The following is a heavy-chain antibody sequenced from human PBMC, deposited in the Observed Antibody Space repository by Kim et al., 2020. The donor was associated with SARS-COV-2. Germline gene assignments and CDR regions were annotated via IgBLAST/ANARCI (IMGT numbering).Heavy chain of an antibody. V-gene: IGHV4-4*07. D-gene: IGHD1-26*01. Sequence: SETLSLTCTVSGGSISSYYWSWIRQPAGKGLEWIGRIYTSGSTNYNPSLKSRVTMSVDTSKNQFSLKLSSVTAADTAVYYCARDWVVGATLPPDYYGMDVWGQGTTVTVSS. CDR1: GGSISSYY. CDR2: IYTSGST. CDR3: ARDWVVGATLPPDYYGMDV. J-gene: IGHJ6*02.